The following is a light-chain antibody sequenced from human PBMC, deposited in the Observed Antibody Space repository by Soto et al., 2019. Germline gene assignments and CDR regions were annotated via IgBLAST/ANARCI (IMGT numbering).Light chain of an antibody. Sequence: DIQMTQSPSTLSASVGDRVTITCRASQSISGWLAWYQQKPGKAPKLLIYDASSLESGVPSRFSGSGSGTDFTLTINRLEPKDFAVYYCQQYGSSITFGQGTRLEIK. CDR2: DAS. V-gene: IGKV1-5*01. CDR3: QQYGSSIT. CDR1: QSISGW. J-gene: IGKJ5*01.